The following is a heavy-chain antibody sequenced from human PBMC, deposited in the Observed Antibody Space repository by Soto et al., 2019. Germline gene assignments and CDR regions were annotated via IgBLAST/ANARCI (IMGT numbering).Heavy chain of an antibody. J-gene: IGHJ6*02. D-gene: IGHD3-3*01. CDR2: ISSSSSTI. V-gene: IGHV3-48*02. Sequence: GSLRLSCAASGFTFSSYSMNWVRQAPGKGLEWVSYISSSSSTIYYADSVKGRFTISRDNAKNSLYLQMNSLRDEDTAVYYCARDADPGGFWSGYYDYGMDVWGQGTTVTVSS. CDR1: GFTFSSYS. CDR3: ARDADPGGFWSGYYDYGMDV.